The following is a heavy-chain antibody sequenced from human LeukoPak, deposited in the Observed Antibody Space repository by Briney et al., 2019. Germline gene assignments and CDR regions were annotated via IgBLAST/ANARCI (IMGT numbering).Heavy chain of an antibody. CDR2: IIPILGIA. CDR3: ARCPGEQQLVAFDI. D-gene: IGHD6-13*01. V-gene: IGHV1-69*04. Sequence: GASVKVSCKASGGTFSSYAISWVRQAPGQGLEWMGRIIPILGIANYAQKFQGRVTITADKSTSTAYMELSSLRSEDTAVYYCARCPGEQQLVAFDIWGQGTMLTVSS. J-gene: IGHJ3*02. CDR1: GGTFSSYA.